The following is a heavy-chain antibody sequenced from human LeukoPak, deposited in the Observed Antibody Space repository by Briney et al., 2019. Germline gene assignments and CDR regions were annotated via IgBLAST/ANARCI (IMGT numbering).Heavy chain of an antibody. Sequence: GALVKVSCKASGYTFTSYGISWVRQAPGQGLEWMGWISAYNGNTNYAQKLQGRVTMTADTSTSTAYMELRSLRSDDTAVYYCARVADYYDSSGYSSYFDYWGQGTLVTVSS. D-gene: IGHD3-22*01. CDR1: GYTFTSYG. CDR3: ARVADYYDSSGYSSYFDY. J-gene: IGHJ4*02. V-gene: IGHV1-18*01. CDR2: ISAYNGNT.